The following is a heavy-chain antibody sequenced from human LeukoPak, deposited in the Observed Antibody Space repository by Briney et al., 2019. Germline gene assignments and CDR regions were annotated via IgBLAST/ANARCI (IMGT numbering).Heavy chain of an antibody. D-gene: IGHD5-12*01. V-gene: IGHV4-38-2*02. CDR1: GYSISSGYY. CDR3: ARDSGGTWWLHPKYYFDY. CDR2: IYHSGST. J-gene: IGHJ4*02. Sequence: SETLSLTCTVSGYSISSGYYWGWIRQPPGKGLEWIGSIYHSGSTYYTPSLKHRVTISVDTSKHQFSLKRSAVTAADTAVYDCARDSGGTWWLHPKYYFDYWGQGTLVTVSS.